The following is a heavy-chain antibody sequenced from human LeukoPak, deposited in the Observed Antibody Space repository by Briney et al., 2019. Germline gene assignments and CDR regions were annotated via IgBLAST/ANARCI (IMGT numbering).Heavy chain of an antibody. CDR1: GFTFSSYW. V-gene: IGHV3-7*01. D-gene: IGHD3-9*01. Sequence: GGSLRLSCAASGFTFSSYWMSWVRQAPGKGLEWVANINKDGSEKYYVDSVRGRFTISRDNARNSLYLQINSLRAEDTAVYYCARGNDDILTGYPFDPWGQGTLVTVSS. CDR2: INKDGSEK. CDR3: ARGNDDILTGYPFDP. J-gene: IGHJ5*02.